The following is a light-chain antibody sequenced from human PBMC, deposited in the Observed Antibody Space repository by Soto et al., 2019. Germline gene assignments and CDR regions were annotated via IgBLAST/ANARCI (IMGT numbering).Light chain of an antibody. CDR3: QQHDNLPYT. J-gene: IGKJ2*01. V-gene: IGKV1-33*01. CDR2: DAS. Sequence: DIQMTQSPSSVSASVGDRVNITCQASQGIYNHVNWYQQKPGKVPKVLIYDASHLQTGVSSRFTGSGSGTDFTLTISSLQPEDVATYYCQQHDNLPYTFGQGTNLEIK. CDR1: QGIYNH.